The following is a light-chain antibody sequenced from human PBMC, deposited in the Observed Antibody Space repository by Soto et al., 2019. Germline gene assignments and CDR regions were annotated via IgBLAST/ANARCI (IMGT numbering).Light chain of an antibody. CDR2: GAS. V-gene: IGKV3-20*01. CDR1: QSISSNF. Sequence: EIVLTQSPGTLSLSPGEGATLSCRASQSISSNFLAWYQQKRGQAPRLLIHGASNRATGIPDRFSGSGSGTDFTLTITRLEPEGFAVYYCQQYGGSPRTFGQGTRLEIK. CDR3: QQYGGSPRT. J-gene: IGKJ5*01.